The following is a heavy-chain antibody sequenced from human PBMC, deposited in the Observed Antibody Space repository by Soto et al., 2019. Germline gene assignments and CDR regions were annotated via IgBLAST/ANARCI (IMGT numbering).Heavy chain of an antibody. CDR2: IYYSGST. V-gene: IGHV4-61*01. CDR1: GASMSSGSYY. CDR3: ARGDPYCGGDCYANDY. J-gene: IGHJ4*02. Sequence: SETLSLTCTVSGASMSSGSYYWSWIRQPPGKGLEWIGYIYYSGSTNYNPSLKSRVTISVDTSKNQFSLKLSSVTAADTAVYYCARGDPYCGGDCYANDYWGQGTLVTVSS. D-gene: IGHD2-21*02.